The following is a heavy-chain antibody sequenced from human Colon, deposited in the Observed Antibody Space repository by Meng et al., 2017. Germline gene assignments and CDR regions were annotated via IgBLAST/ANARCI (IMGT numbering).Heavy chain of an antibody. CDR3: ASVFLEQTHDF. V-gene: IGHV3-66*01. J-gene: IGHJ4*02. D-gene: IGHD3-3*01. Sequence: EVELVESGGGLVQPGVSLRLSCADSGFAVSGNYMSWVRQAPGKGLEWVSTVYSDGSTFYADSVKGRFTMSRDTSDNTLSVQMNNLRVDYTAVYSCASVFLEQTHDFWRQGALVTVSS. CDR1: GFAVSGNY. CDR2: VYSDGST.